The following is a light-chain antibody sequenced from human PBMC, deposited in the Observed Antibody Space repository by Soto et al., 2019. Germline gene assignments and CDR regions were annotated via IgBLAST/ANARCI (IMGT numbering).Light chain of an antibody. Sequence: QSVLTQPASVSGSPGQSITISCTGTSSDVGSYNLVSWYQQLPGKVPKLIIYEVNERPSGISDRFSGSKSGNTASLTISGLQGEDEADYYCCSYVGSSILMFGGGTKVTVL. CDR1: SSDVGSYNL. V-gene: IGLV2-23*02. CDR3: CSYVGSSILM. CDR2: EVN. J-gene: IGLJ3*02.